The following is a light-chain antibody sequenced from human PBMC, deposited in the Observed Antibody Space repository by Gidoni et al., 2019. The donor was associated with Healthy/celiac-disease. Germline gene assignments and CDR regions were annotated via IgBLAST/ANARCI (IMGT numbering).Light chain of an antibody. CDR3: QQSYSTPQT. V-gene: IGKV1-39*01. Sequence: DIQMTQSPSSLSASVGDRVTITCRASQSISSYLNWYQQKPGKAPKLLIYAASSLQSGVPSRFSGSGSGRDFTLNISSLQPKDFATYYCQQSYSTPQTFGQGTKVEIK. CDR2: AAS. CDR1: QSISSY. J-gene: IGKJ1*01.